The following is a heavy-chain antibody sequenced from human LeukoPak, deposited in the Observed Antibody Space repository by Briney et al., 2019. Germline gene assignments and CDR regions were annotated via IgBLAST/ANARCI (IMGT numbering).Heavy chain of an antibody. D-gene: IGHD5-12*01. V-gene: IGHV3-21*04. Sequence: GGSLRLSCAASGFTFSSYSMNWVRQAPGKGLEWVSSISSSSSYIYYADSVKGRFTISRDNAKNSLYLQMNSLRAEDTALYYCARERGYSGYDLDYWGQGTLVTVSS. CDR3: ARERGYSGYDLDY. CDR2: ISSSSSYI. CDR1: GFTFSSYS. J-gene: IGHJ4*02.